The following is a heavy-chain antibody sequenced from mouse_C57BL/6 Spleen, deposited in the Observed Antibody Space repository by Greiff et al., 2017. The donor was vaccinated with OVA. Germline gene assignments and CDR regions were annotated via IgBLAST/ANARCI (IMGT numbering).Heavy chain of an antibody. CDR2: IYPGDGDT. CDR1: GYAFSSSW. Sequence: VQLQQSGPELVKPGASVKISCKASGYAFSSSWMNWVKQRPGQGLEWIGRIYPGDGDTNYNGKFKGKATLTADKSSSTAYMKLDSLASEDSAVYFCAYSNPFAYWGQGTLVTVSA. CDR3: AYSNPFAY. J-gene: IGHJ3*01. V-gene: IGHV1-82*01. D-gene: IGHD2-5*01.